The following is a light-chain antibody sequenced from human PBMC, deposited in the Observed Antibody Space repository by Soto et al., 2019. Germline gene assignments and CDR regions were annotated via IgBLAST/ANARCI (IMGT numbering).Light chain of an antibody. CDR3: QQYVHWPPGT. CDR2: DTS. Sequence: TLSVSPGERVTLSCRASQSVSSSLAWYQQRPGQAPRLLIYDTSTRAAGIAARFSGSGSGTEFTLTISSLQSEDFAVYYCQQYVHWPPGTFGQGTKVDIK. J-gene: IGKJ1*01. V-gene: IGKV3-15*01. CDR1: QSVSSS.